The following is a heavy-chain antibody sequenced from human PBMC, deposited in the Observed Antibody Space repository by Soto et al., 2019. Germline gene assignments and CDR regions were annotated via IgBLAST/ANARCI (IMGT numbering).Heavy chain of an antibody. CDR2: IYYSGST. D-gene: IGHD7-27*01. CDR1: GGSISSYY. CDR3: ARLPQLGNNYYYGMDV. Sequence: SETLSLTCTVSGGSISSYYWSWIRQPPGKGLEWIGYIYYSGSTNYNPPLKSRVTISVDTSKNQFSLKLSSVTAADTAVYYCARLPQLGNNYYYGMDVWGQGTTVTVSS. V-gene: IGHV4-59*08. J-gene: IGHJ6*02.